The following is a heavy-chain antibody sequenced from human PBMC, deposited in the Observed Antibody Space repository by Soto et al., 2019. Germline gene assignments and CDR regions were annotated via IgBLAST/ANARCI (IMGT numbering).Heavy chain of an antibody. CDR2: ISGSGGST. D-gene: IGHD6-19*01. V-gene: IGHV3-23*01. CDR1: GFTFSSYA. Sequence: GGSLRLSCAASGFTFSSYAMSWVRQAPGKGLEWVSAISGSGGSTYYADSVKGRFTISRDNSKNTLYLQMNSLRAEDTAVYYCARDTHLYLSDWNPFDSWGQGTLVTVSS. J-gene: IGHJ4*02. CDR3: ARDTHLYLSDWNPFDS.